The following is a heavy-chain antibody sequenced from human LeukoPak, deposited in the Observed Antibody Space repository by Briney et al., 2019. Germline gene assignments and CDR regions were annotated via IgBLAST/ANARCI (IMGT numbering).Heavy chain of an antibody. D-gene: IGHD5-24*01. Sequence: SETLSLTCAVYGGSFSGYYWSWIRQPPGKGLEWIGEINHGGSTNCNPSLKSRVTISIDTSKNQFSLKLNSVTAADKAVYYCARGRNGYNNYRGQGTLVTGSS. V-gene: IGHV4-34*01. CDR3: ARGRNGYNNY. J-gene: IGHJ4*02. CDR2: INHGGST. CDR1: GGSFSGYY.